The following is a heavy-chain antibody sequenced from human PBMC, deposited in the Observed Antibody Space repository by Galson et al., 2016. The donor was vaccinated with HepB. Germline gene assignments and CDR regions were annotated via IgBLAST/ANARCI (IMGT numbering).Heavy chain of an antibody. J-gene: IGHJ6*02. V-gene: IGHV6-1*01. CDR1: GDSVSSYSVP. Sequence: CAISGDSVSSYSVPWNWVRQSPSRGLEWLGRTYYESEWYNDYAGFVKGRITINPDTSKNQFSLHLKSVTPEDTAVYYCVRSLRGQLVGLDVWGQGTTVTVSS. CDR2: TYYESEWYN. CDR3: VRSLRGQLVGLDV. D-gene: IGHD6-6*01.